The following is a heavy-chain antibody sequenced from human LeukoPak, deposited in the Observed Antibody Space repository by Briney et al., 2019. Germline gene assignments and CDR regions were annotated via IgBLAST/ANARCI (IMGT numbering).Heavy chain of an antibody. CDR3: TKELHVAVAVADYYYFYMDV. D-gene: IGHD6-19*01. J-gene: IGHJ6*03. V-gene: IGHV3-23*01. CDR1: GFTFSSYA. Sequence: GGSLRLSCAASGFTFSSYAMSWVRQAPGKGLEWVSAIPGSGDSTNYTDSVKGRFTISRDNSKNTLYVQMNSLRAEDTAVYYCTKELHVAVAVADYYYFYMDVWGRGTAVTVSS. CDR2: IPGSGDST.